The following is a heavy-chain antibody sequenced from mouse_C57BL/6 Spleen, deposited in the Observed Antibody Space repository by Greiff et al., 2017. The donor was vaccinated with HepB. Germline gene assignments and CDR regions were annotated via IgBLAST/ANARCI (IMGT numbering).Heavy chain of an antibody. CDR2: IYPGSGNT. CDR3: AKVIYYDYDWYFDV. Sequence: QVQLKESGPELVKPGASVKISCKASGYTFTDYYINWVKQRPGQGLEWIGWIYPGSGNTKYNEKFKGKATLTVDTSSSTAYMQLSSLTAEDSAVYFCAKVIYYDYDWYFDVWGTGTTVTVSS. D-gene: IGHD2-4*01. J-gene: IGHJ1*03. CDR1: GYTFTDYY. V-gene: IGHV1-84*01.